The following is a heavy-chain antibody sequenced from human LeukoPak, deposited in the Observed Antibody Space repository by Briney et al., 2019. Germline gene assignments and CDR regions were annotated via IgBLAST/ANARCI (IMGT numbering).Heavy chain of an antibody. CDR2: MNPNSGNT. CDR3: ARVTMVQGVHGYYFDY. Sequence: GASVTVSCKASGYTFTSYDINWVRQANGQGLEWMGWMNPNSGNTGYAQKFQGRVTMTRNTSISTAYMELSSLRSEDTAVYYCARVTMVQGVHGYYFDYWGQGTLVTVSS. CDR1: GYTFTSYD. D-gene: IGHD3-10*01. V-gene: IGHV1-8*01. J-gene: IGHJ4*02.